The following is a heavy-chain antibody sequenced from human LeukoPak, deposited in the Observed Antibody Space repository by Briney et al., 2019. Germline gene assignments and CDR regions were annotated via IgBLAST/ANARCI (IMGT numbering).Heavy chain of an antibody. Sequence: PSEALSLTCTVSRDSISRGSYYWGWIRQPPGKGLEWIGTIYYSGSTYYNPSLKSRVTISVYTAKNYFSLSLRSVTAADTALYYCARQDYVSSYFDPWGQGTLVTVSS. V-gene: IGHV4-39*01. CDR3: ARQDYVSSYFDP. J-gene: IGHJ5*02. D-gene: IGHD4-17*01. CDR1: RDSISRGSYY. CDR2: IYYSGST.